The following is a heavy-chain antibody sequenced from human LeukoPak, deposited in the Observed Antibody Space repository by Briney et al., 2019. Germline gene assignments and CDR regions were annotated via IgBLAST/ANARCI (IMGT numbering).Heavy chain of an antibody. CDR1: GFTFSSYA. D-gene: IGHD3-22*01. Sequence: GGSLRLSCAASGFTFSSYAMSWARHAPGKGLEWVSGISGSCGSTYYADCVKGRFTISRDNSKNTLYLQMNSLRAGDTAVYYCAKAYYYDSSAYYSGRLLYFQHWGQGTLVTVSS. CDR3: AKAYYYDSSAYYSGRLLYFQH. V-gene: IGHV3-23*01. J-gene: IGHJ1*01. CDR2: ISGSCGST.